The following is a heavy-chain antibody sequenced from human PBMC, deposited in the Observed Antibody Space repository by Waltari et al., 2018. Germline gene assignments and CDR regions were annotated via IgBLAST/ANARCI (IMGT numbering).Heavy chain of an antibody. J-gene: IGHJ6*02. CDR1: GFDFVNSA. CDR2: MTGTGGGPLYANSP. V-gene: IGHV3-23*01. Sequence: EVQVLESGGDLVQPGGSLRLSCVAAGFDFVNSAMGWVRQTPGKGLAWVSTMTGTGGGPLYANSPYYADSVKGRFTISRDNSKNTIYLQMSSLNAEDTAIYYCAKGSGMDVWGQGTTVTVSS. CDR3: AKGSGMDV.